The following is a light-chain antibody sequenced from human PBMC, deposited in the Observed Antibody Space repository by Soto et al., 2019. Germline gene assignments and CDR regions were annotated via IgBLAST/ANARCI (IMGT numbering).Light chain of an antibody. CDR3: QQYNTYPLT. J-gene: IGKJ4*01. Sequence: DIQMTQSASTLSASVGDRVTITCRASQSISTWLAWYQQKPGKAPKLLISKASSLESGVPSRFSGSGSGTEFTLTISSLQPDDFATYYCQQYNTYPLTFGGGTTVEIK. CDR2: KAS. V-gene: IGKV1-5*03. CDR1: QSISTW.